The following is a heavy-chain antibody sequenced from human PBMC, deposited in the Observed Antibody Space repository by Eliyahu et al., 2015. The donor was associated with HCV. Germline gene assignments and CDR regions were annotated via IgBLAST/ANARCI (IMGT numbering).Heavy chain of an antibody. CDR2: INPNSGGT. J-gene: IGHJ4*02. Sequence: QVQLAQSGAEVKKTGASVKVSCKASGYTFTGYYMHWVRQAPGQGLEWMGWINPNSGGTKYAQKFQGRVTXTRDTSINTAYMXMNRLRXDDTAVYYCARDPXQHYYXSSGYXGLHFDYWGQGTLVTVSS. CDR3: ARDPXQHYYXSSGYXGLHFDY. CDR1: GYTFTGYY. V-gene: IGHV1-2*02. D-gene: IGHD3-22*01.